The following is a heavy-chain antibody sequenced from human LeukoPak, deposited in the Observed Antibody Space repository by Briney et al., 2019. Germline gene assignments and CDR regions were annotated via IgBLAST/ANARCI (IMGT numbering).Heavy chain of an antibody. J-gene: IGHJ4*02. CDR3: ARDVGGSLDY. Sequence: GGSLRLSCAASGFTFSTYWMAWVRQAPGKGLEWVANIKGDESARHQADSVKGRFTISRDNAQNSVYLQMSSLRGEDAAVYYCARDVGGSLDYWGQGTLVTVSS. CDR2: IKGDESAR. V-gene: IGHV3-7*01. CDR1: GFTFSTYW. D-gene: IGHD1-26*01.